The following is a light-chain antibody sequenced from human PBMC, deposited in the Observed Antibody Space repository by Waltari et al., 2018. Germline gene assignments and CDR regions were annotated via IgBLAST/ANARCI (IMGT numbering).Light chain of an antibody. Sequence: LVLTQSPSASASLGASVKLTFTLSSGYSSNVIAWLQQQPGKGPRYLMKVNSDGSHRKGDDIPDRFSASKSGTECYLTISSLESEDEADYYCQTGGHGTWVLGGGTKLTVL. J-gene: IGLJ3*02. CDR3: QTGGHGTWV. V-gene: IGLV4-69*01. CDR2: VNSDGSH. CDR1: SGYSSNV.